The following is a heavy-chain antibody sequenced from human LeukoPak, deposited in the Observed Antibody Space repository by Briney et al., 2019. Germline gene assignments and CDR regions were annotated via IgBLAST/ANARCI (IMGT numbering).Heavy chain of an antibody. V-gene: IGHV3-9*01. D-gene: IGHD3-22*01. CDR2: ISWNSGSI. CDR1: GFTFSSYA. CDR3: AKDISSGRPYYFDY. J-gene: IGHJ4*02. Sequence: GGSLRLSCAASGFTFSSYAMSWVRQAPGKGLEWVSGISWNSGSIGYADSVKGRFTISRDNAKNSLYLQMNSLRAEDTALYYCAKDISSGRPYYFDYWGQGTLVTVSS.